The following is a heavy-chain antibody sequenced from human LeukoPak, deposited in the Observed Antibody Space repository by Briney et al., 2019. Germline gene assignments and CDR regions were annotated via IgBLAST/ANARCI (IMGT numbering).Heavy chain of an antibody. D-gene: IGHD3-9*01. CDR3: SKWGDYDVLTGYYDSDF. CDR1: GFTYSKYA. CDR2: IVGSGGST. V-gene: IGHV3-23*01. J-gene: IGHJ4*02. Sequence: GGSLRLFCAASGFTYSKYAMSWVSQARGRGLEGVSDIVGSGGSTYYADSVKGRFSISRDNSKTTLFLQMNSLRVEDTALYYCSKWGDYDVLTGYYDSDFWGQGTLVTVSS.